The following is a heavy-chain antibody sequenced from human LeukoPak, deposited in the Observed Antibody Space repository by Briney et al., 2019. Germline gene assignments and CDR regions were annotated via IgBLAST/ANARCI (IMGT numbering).Heavy chain of an antibody. CDR3: ARGFYSSSSPLSY. D-gene: IGHD6-6*01. J-gene: IGHJ4*02. V-gene: IGHV4-59*08. Sequence: SETLSLTCTVSSGSISSYYWSWIRQPPGKGLEWIGYIYYSGSTNYNPSLKSRVTISVDTSKNQFSLKLSSVTAADTAVYYCARGFYSSSSPLSYWGQGTLVTVSS. CDR2: IYYSGST. CDR1: SGSISSYY.